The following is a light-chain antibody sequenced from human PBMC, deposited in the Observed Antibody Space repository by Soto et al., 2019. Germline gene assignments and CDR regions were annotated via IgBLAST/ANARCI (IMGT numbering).Light chain of an antibody. J-gene: IGKJ2*01. CDR2: AAS. CDR3: LQDYNYPIT. V-gene: IGKV1-6*01. Sequence: AIQMTQSPSSLSASVGDSVTITCRASQGIRKDLGWYQQKPGKAPKLLIYAASRLQSGVPSRFSGSGAGTDFTLTISSLQPEDFATYYWLQDYNYPITFGQGTKLEIK. CDR1: QGIRKD.